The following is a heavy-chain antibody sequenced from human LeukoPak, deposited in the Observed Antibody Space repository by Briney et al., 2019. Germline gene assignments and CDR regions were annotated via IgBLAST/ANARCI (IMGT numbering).Heavy chain of an antibody. Sequence: GGSLRLSCAASGFTFSSYAIHWVRQAPGKGLEWVAVISYDGNNKYHADSVKGRFTISRDNSKNTLYLQMSSLRAEDTAVYYCARDRDTAMVHDALDIWGQGTMVTVSS. J-gene: IGHJ3*02. D-gene: IGHD5-18*01. CDR3: ARDRDTAMVHDALDI. CDR1: GFTFSSYA. V-gene: IGHV3-30*04. CDR2: ISYDGNNK.